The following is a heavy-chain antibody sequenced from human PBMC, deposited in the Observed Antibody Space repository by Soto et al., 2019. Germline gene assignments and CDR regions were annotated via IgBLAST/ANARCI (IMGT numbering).Heavy chain of an antibody. CDR1: GYTFTGYY. CDR2: INPNSGGT. CDR3: ARDASIAAAGSAFWYYSYGMDV. V-gene: IGHV1-2*04. Sequence: ASVKVSCKASGYTFTGYYMHWVRQAPGQGLEWMGWINPNSGGTNYAQKFQGWVTMTRDTSISTAYMELSRLRSDDTAVYYCARDASIAAAGSAFWYYSYGMDVWGQGTTVTVSS. J-gene: IGHJ6*02. D-gene: IGHD6-13*01.